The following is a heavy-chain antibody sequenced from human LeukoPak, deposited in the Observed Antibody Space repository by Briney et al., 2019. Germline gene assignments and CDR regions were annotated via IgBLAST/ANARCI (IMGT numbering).Heavy chain of an antibody. V-gene: IGHV3-43*01. J-gene: IGHJ6*02. CDR3: AKVAAAGAPGAYYGMDV. Sequence: GGSLRLSCAASGFTFDDYPMHWVRQAPGKGLEWVSLISWDGGSTYHADSVKGRFTISRDNSKNSLYLQMNSLRTEDTALYYCAKVAAAGAPGAYYGMDVWGQGTTVTVSS. CDR1: GFTFDDYP. CDR2: ISWDGGST. D-gene: IGHD6-13*01.